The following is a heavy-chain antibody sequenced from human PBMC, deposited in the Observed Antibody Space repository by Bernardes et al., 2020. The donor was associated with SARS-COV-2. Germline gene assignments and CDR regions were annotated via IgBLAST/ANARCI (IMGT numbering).Heavy chain of an antibody. CDR1: GYTLTELS. CDR2: FDPEDGET. J-gene: IGHJ5*02. CDR3: ATAPPYCTNGVCSNWFDP. D-gene: IGHD2-8*01. Sequence: ASVKVSCKVSGYTLTELSMHWVRQAPGKGLEWMGGFDPEDGETIYAQKFQGRVTMTEDTSTDTAYMELSSLRSEDTAVYYCATAPPYCTNGVCSNWFDPWGKGTLVTVST. V-gene: IGHV1-24*01.